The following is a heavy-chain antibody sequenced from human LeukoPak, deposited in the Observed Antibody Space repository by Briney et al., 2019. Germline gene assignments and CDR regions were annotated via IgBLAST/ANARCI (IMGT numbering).Heavy chain of an antibody. Sequence: GGSLRLSCAASGFTFSSYEMNWVRQARGKGVEWVSYISSSGSTIYYGDSVKGRFTISRDNAKNSLYLQMNSLRAEDTAVYYCAREGGRDGYNDYWGQGTLVTVSS. D-gene: IGHD5-24*01. V-gene: IGHV3-48*03. J-gene: IGHJ4*02. CDR3: AREGGRDGYNDY. CDR1: GFTFSSYE. CDR2: ISSSGSTI.